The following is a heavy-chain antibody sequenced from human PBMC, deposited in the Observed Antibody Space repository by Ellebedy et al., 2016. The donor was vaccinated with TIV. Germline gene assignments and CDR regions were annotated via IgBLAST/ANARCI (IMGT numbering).Heavy chain of an antibody. CDR3: AKDVAPTGGYCSGGSCPDYYFDY. V-gene: IGHV3-23*01. CDR2: ISGGGGST. D-gene: IGHD2-15*01. Sequence: GESLKISCAASGFTFSCYAMTWVRQAPGKGLEWVSGISGGGGSTYYADSVKGRFTISRDNSKNTLYLQMNSLRAEDTAVYYCAKDVAPTGGYCSGGSCPDYYFDYWGQGTLVTVSS. J-gene: IGHJ4*02. CDR1: GFTFSCYA.